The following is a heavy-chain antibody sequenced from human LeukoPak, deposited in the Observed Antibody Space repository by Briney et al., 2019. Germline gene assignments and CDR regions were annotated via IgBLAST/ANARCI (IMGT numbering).Heavy chain of an antibody. CDR1: GFTFSSYV. V-gene: IGHV3-53*01. Sequence: GGSLRLSCAASGFTFSSYVMHWVRQAPGKGLEWVSDVYSGGATYYADSVKGRFTIYRDISNNIVYLQMNSLRAEDTAVYYCARAGGQFYYGSGTTGGYFDYWGQGTLVTVSS. D-gene: IGHD3-10*01. CDR3: ARAGGQFYYGSGTTGGYFDY. CDR2: VYSGGAT. J-gene: IGHJ4*02.